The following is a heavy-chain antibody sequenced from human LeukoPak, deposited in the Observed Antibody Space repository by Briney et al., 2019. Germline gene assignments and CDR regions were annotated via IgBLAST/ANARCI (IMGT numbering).Heavy chain of an antibody. CDR3: ARRRAYGDYVDY. D-gene: IGHD4-17*01. CDR2: IKQDGSEK. CDR1: GSTFSSYW. V-gene: IGHV3-7*01. Sequence: GGSLRLSCAASGSTFSSYWMSWVRQAPGKGLEWVANIKQDGSEKYYVDSVKGRFTISRDNAKNSLYLQMNSLRAEDTAVYYCARRRAYGDYVDYWGQGTLVTVSS. J-gene: IGHJ4*02.